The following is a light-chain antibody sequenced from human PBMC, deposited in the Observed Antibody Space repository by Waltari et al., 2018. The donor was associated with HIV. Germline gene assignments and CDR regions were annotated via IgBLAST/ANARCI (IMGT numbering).Light chain of an antibody. CDR2: EVY. J-gene: IGLJ2*01. V-gene: IGLV2-8*01. Sequence: QSALTQPPSASGSPGQSVTISCNGTSSDVGGNNYVSWYQQYPGKAPRPMIYEVYKRPSGVPHRFSGSKSGNTASLTVSGLQAEDEANYYCSSYAGINTYVLFGGGTKLTVL. CDR1: SSDVGGNNY. CDR3: SSYAGINTYVL.